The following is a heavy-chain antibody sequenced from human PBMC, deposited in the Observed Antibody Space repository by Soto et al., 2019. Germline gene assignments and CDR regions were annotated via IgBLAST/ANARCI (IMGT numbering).Heavy chain of an antibody. D-gene: IGHD2-2*02. CDR1: GYTFTSYG. J-gene: IGHJ5*02. CDR3: ARVLGGYCSSTSCYMKERKQLAGGWFDP. Sequence: QVPLVQSGAEVKKPGASVKVSCKASGYTFTSYGISWVRQAPGQGLEWMGWISAYNGNTNYAQKLQGRVTMTTDTSTSTAYMELRSLRSDDTAVYYCARVLGGYCSSTSCYMKERKQLAGGWFDPWGQGTLVTVSS. V-gene: IGHV1-18*04. CDR2: ISAYNGNT.